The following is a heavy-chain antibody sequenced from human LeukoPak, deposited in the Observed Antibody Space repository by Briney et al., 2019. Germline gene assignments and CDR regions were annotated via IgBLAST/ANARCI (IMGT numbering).Heavy chain of an antibody. CDR1: GGSISSHY. CDR3: ARYMVRGVII. D-gene: IGHD3-10*01. Sequence: SETLSLTCTVSGGSISSHYWSWIRQPPGKGLEWIGYIYYSGSTNYNPSLKSRVTISVGTSKNQFSLKLSSVTAADTAVYYCARYMVRGVIIWGQGTLVTVSS. J-gene: IGHJ4*02. CDR2: IYYSGST. V-gene: IGHV4-59*11.